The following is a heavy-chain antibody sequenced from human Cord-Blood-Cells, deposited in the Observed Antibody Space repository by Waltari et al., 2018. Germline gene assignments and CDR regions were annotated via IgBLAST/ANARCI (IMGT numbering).Heavy chain of an antibody. Sequence: QVQLQQWGAGLLKPSETLSLTCAVYGGSFSGYYWSWIRQPPGKGLEWIGEINHSGSTNYNPSLKSRVTISVDTSKNQFSLKLSSVTAADTCVYYCARGLGGSGSYDYWGQGTLVPVSS. CDR2: INHSGST. CDR1: GGSFSGYY. CDR3: ARGLGGSGSYDY. V-gene: IGHV4-34*01. J-gene: IGHJ4*02. D-gene: IGHD3-10*01.